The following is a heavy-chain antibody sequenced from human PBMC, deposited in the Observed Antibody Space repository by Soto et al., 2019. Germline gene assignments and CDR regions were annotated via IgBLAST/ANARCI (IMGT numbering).Heavy chain of an antibody. D-gene: IGHD3-3*01. J-gene: IGHJ5*02. Sequence: QVQLQESGPGLVKPSQTLSLTCTVSGGSISSGGYYWSWIRQHPGKGLEWIGYIYYSGSTYYNPSLKSRVTISVDTSKNQFSLKLSSVTAADTAVYYCARESWPPYYDFCDTPNQNWFDPWGQGTLVTVSS. CDR2: IYYSGST. CDR1: GGSISSGGYY. V-gene: IGHV4-31*03. CDR3: ARESWPPYYDFCDTPNQNWFDP.